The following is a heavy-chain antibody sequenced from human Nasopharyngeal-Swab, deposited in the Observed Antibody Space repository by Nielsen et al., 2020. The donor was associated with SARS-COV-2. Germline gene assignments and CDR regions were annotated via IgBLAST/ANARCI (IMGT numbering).Heavy chain of an antibody. CDR2: IIPIFGTA. D-gene: IGHD5-12*01. J-gene: IGHJ6*03. CDR3: ARGRGLNWATDYYYYMDV. Sequence: SVKVSCKASGGTFSSYAISWVRQAPGQGLEWMGGIIPIFGTANYAQKFQGRVTITADESTSTAYMELSSLRSEDTAVYYSARGRGLNWATDYYYYMDVWGKGTTVTVSS. V-gene: IGHV1-69*13. CDR1: GGTFSSYA.